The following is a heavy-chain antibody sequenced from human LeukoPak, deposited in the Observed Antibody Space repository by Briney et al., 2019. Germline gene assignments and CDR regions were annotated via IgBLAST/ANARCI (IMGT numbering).Heavy chain of an antibody. V-gene: IGHV3-30*18. CDR1: GFSFSIYG. CDR3: AKDSGSSGWVIDY. CDR2: ISEDGKNK. J-gene: IGHJ4*02. D-gene: IGHD6-19*01. Sequence: GGSLRLSCAASGFSFSIYGMHWVRQAPGKGLEWVAVISEDGKNKYYADSVKGRITISRDNSRNTVHLQMNSLRGEDTAEYYCAKDSGSSGWVIDYWGQGTLVTVSS.